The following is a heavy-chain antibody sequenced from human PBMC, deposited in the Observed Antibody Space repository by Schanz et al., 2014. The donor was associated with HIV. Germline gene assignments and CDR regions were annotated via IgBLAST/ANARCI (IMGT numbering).Heavy chain of an antibody. CDR1: GFTFRNFG. J-gene: IGHJ6*02. D-gene: IGHD1-20*01. CDR3: ARDIMTRDGMDV. Sequence: QEQLVESGGGVVQPGKSLRLSCAASGFTFRNFGMHWVRQAPGKGLEWVAVIWYDGTNDHYADSVKGRFTISRDNSKNTLYLQMNSLRVEDTAVYYCARDIMTRDGMDVWGQGTTVTVSS. CDR2: IWYDGTND. V-gene: IGHV3-33*01.